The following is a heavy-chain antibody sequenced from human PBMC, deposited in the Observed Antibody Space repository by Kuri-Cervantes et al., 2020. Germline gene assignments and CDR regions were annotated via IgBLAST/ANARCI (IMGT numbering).Heavy chain of an antibody. D-gene: IGHD1-26*01. CDR2: NYYSGST. CDR3: ARERWEQRSSFPRSVDAFDI. Sequence: SATLSLTCTVAGYTISSCYYWGWIRQPPGKCLELIWYNYYSGSTYYNPSLKSRVTISGDTSKNQFSLKLISVTAADTAVYYCARERWEQRSSFPRSVDAFDIWGQGTMVTVSS. J-gene: IGHJ3*02. V-gene: IGHV4-38-2*02. CDR1: GYTISSCYY.